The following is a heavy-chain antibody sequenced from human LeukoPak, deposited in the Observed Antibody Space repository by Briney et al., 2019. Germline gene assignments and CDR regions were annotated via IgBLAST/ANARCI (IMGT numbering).Heavy chain of an antibody. CDR1: GGSISSGGYY. V-gene: IGHV4-31*03. D-gene: IGHD2-8*01. CDR3: ARAPMGTGALDY. Sequence: PSETLSLTCTVSGGSISSGGYYWSWIRQHPGQGLEWIGYIYYSGSTYYNPSLKSRITISVDTSKNQFSLKLSSVTAADTAVYYCARAPMGTGALDYWGQGTLVTVSS. J-gene: IGHJ4*02. CDR2: IYYSGST.